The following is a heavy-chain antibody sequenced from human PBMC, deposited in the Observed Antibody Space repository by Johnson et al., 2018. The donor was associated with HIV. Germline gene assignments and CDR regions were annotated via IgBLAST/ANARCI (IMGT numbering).Heavy chain of an antibody. CDR1: GFTFSNAW. CDR2: IRYDGSNK. J-gene: IGHJ3*02. CDR3: AKDRRQSSWELLDDAFDI. D-gene: IGHD1-26*01. V-gene: IGHV3-30*02. Sequence: QMLLVESGGGLVKPGGSLRLSCAASGFTFSNAWMSWVRQAPGKGLEWVAFIRYDGSNKYYADSVKGRFTISRDNSKNTLYLQMNRLRAEDTAVYYCAKDRRQSSWELLDDAFDIWGQGTMVTVSS.